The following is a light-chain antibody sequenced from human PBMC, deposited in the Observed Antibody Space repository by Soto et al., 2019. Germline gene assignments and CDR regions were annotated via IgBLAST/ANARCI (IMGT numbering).Light chain of an antibody. CDR2: KAS. Sequence: DIQMTQSPSTLSASVGDRVTITCRASQSISSWLAWYQQKPGKAPKLLMYKASNLESGVPSRFSGSESGTEFTLTISSLQPDDFATYYCQQYNSSPLTFGGGTKVEIK. J-gene: IGKJ4*01. CDR3: QQYNSSPLT. CDR1: QSISSW. V-gene: IGKV1-5*03.